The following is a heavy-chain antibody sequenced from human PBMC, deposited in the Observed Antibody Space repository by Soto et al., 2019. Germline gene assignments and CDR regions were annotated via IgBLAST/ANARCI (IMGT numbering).Heavy chain of an antibody. J-gene: IGHJ6*03. CDR3: ARAAYYYYYMDV. CDR1: GGSISSGGYY. Sequence: SETLSLTCTVSGGSISSGGYYWSWIRQHPGKGLEWIGYIYYSGSTYYNQSLKNRVTISVDTSKNQFSLKLSSVTAADTAVYYCARAAYYYYYMDVWGKGTTVT. V-gene: IGHV4-31*03. CDR2: IYYSGST.